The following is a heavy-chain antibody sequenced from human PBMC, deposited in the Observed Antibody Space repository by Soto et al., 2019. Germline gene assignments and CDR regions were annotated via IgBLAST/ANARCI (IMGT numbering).Heavy chain of an antibody. CDR1: GGSISSYY. J-gene: IGHJ4*02. CDR2: IYYSGST. V-gene: IGHV4-59*01. CDR3: ARRYGGNFDN. D-gene: IGHD1-26*01. Sequence: SETLSLTCTVSGGSISSYYWSWIRQPPGKGLEWIGYIYYSGSTNYNPSLKSRVTISVDTSKNQFSLKLSSVTAADTAVYYCARRYGGNFDNWGQGTQVTVSS.